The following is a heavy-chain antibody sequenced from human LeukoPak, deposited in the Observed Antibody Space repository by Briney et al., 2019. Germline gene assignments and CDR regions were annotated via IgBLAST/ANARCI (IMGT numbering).Heavy chain of an antibody. V-gene: IGHV3-23*01. CDR3: VKDPDIVVVTAIPHWFDP. CDR2: ISGSGGST. Sequence: GGSLRLSCAASGFTFSSYAMSWVRQAPGKGLEWVSAISGSGGSTYYADSVKGRFTISRDNSKNTLYLQMNSLRAEDTAVYYCVKDPDIVVVTAIPHWFDPWGQGTLVTVSS. CDR1: GFTFSSYA. D-gene: IGHD2-21*02. J-gene: IGHJ5*02.